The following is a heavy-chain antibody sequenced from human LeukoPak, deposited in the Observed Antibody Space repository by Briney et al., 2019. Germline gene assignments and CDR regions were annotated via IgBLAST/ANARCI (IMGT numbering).Heavy chain of an antibody. CDR3: ARDPDSSYEWGPFDP. V-gene: IGHV6-1*01. J-gene: IGHJ5*02. D-gene: IGHD6-6*01. Sequence: SQTLSLTCALSGDSVSSNSASWNWIRQSPSRGLEWLGRTYFRSKWKSDYAIFVQSRITINPDTSKNQFSLHLRSVTPEDTAVYYCARDPDSSYEWGPFDPWGQGTLVTVSS. CDR1: GDSVSSNSAS. CDR2: TYFRSKWKS.